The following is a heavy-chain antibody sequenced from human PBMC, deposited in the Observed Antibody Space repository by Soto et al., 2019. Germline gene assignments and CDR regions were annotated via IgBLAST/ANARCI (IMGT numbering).Heavy chain of an antibody. V-gene: IGHV3-21*04. D-gene: IGHD6-6*01. CDR1: GFTFSSYS. J-gene: IGHJ4*02. Sequence: LRLSCAASGFTFSSYSMNWVRQAPGKGLEWVSSISGSSSYTYYADSVKGRFTIPRDNAKNTLYLQMISLRAEDTAVYYCAKGDSSSSAYFDYWGQGTLVTVSS. CDR2: ISGSSSYT. CDR3: AKGDSSSSAYFDY.